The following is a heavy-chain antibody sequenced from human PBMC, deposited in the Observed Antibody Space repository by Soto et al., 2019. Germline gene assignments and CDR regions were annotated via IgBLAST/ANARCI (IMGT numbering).Heavy chain of an antibody. CDR2: IYYSGST. CDR1: GGSISSYY. V-gene: IGHV4-59*12. J-gene: IGHJ2*01. Sequence: QVQLQESGPGLVKPSETLSLTCTVSGGSISSYYWNWIRQPPGKGLEWIGYIYYSGSTKYNPSLMSGVTIPVDAAKNRFSRKLCSETAAATAMCYCAREGAQNWYFDLGGRGTLVTVSS. CDR3: AREGAQNWYFDL.